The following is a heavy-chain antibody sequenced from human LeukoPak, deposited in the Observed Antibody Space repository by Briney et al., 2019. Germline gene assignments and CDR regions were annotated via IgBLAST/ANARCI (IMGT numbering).Heavy chain of an antibody. CDR3: AKDATPRTASWDYSDL. CDR1: GIAFNIHA. V-gene: IGHV3-23*01. Sequence: GETLTLSCAASGIAFNIHAMDWVRQAPGKGLEWVSSICGGDDTHYAHSVKGRFTVSRDDSKDTVYLQMNSLRGEDTAVYYCAKDATPRTASWDYSDLWGQGALVTVSS. J-gene: IGHJ4*02. CDR2: ICGGDDT. D-gene: IGHD6-13*01.